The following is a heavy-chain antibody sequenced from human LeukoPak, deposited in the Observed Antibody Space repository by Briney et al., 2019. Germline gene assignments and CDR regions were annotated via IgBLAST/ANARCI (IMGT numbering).Heavy chain of an antibody. D-gene: IGHD4-17*01. CDR3: ARDFVGDYGDYLGLGY. V-gene: IGHV3-30*03. J-gene: IGHJ4*02. Sequence: GGSLRLSCAASGFTFSSYGMHWVRQAPGKGLEWVAVISYDGSNKYYADSVKGRFTISRDNSKNTLYLQMNSLRAEDTAVYYCARDFVGDYGDYLGLGYWGQGTLVTVSS. CDR2: ISYDGSNK. CDR1: GFTFSSYG.